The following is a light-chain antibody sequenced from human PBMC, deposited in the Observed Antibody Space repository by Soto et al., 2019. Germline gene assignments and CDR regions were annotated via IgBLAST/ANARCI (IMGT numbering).Light chain of an antibody. V-gene: IGLV2-14*02. CDR2: EGS. CDR1: SSDVGSYNL. Sequence: QSALTQPASVSGSPGQSITISCTGTSSDVGSYNLVSWYQQHPGKAPKLMIYEGSKRPSGVPDRFSGSKSGSTASLTVSGLQAEDEADYFCSSYAGSKNFILFGGGTKLTVL. CDR3: SSYAGSKNFIL. J-gene: IGLJ2*01.